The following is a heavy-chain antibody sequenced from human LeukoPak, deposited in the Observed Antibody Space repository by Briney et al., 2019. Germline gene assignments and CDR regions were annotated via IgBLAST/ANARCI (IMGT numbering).Heavy chain of an antibody. J-gene: IGHJ4*02. D-gene: IGHD6-19*01. Sequence: GGSLRLSCAASGFTFSSYGMHWVRQAPGEGLEWVSSVSGSGDNTYYADSVKGRFTISRDSSEKTLYLQMNSLRAEDTAIYYCAHLGQWLAQFDYWGQGTLVTVSS. CDR3: AHLGQWLAQFDY. CDR1: GFTFSSYG. V-gene: IGHV3-23*01. CDR2: VSGSGDNT.